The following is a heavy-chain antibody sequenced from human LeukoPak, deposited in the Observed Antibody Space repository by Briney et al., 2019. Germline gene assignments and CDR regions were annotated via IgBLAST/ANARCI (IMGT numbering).Heavy chain of an antibody. CDR2: IYTSGST. V-gene: IGHV4-4*07. J-gene: IGHJ4*02. CDR3: ARAAIWSGYYGAHFDY. CDR1: GGSISGYY. Sequence: SETLSLTCTVSGGSISGYYWSWIRQPAGKGLEWIGRIYTSGSTNYNPSLKSRVTMSVDTSKNQFSLKLSSVTAADTAVYYCARAAIWSGYYGAHFDYWGQGTLVTVSS. D-gene: IGHD3-3*01.